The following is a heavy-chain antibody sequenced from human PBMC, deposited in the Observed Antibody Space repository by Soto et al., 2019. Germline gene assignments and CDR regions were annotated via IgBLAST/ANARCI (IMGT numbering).Heavy chain of an antibody. J-gene: IGHJ4*02. CDR2: IYYSGST. D-gene: IGHD3-16*02. CDR1: GGSISSSSYY. V-gene: IGHV4-39*01. Sequence: SETLSLTCTVSGGSISSSSYYWGWIRQPPGKGLEWIGSIYYSGSTYYNPSLKSRVTISVDTSKNQFSLKLSSVTAADTAVYYCARHYDYIWGSYRPSPLDYWGQGTLVTVSS. CDR3: ARHYDYIWGSYRPSPLDY.